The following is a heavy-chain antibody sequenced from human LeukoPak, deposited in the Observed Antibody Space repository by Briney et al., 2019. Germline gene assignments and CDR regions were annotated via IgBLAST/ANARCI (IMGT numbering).Heavy chain of an antibody. Sequence: SETLSLTCAVYGGSFSGYYWSWIRQPPGKGLEWIGEINHSGSTNYNPSLKSRVTISVDTSKNQFSLKLSSVTAADTAVYYCARPDAAIGKGYFQHWGQGTLVTVSS. CDR2: INHSGST. V-gene: IGHV4-34*01. J-gene: IGHJ1*01. CDR1: GGSFSGYY. CDR3: ARPDAAIGKGYFQH. D-gene: IGHD2-2*02.